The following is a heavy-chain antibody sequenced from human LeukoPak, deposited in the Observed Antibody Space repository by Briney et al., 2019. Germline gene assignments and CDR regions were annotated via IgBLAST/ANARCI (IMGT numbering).Heavy chain of an antibody. J-gene: IGHJ4*02. CDR2: INSDGSST. CDR1: GFTFSSYW. CDR3: ARVRSYGYGFDY. Sequence: PGGSLRLSCAASGFTFSSYWMHWVRQAPGKGLVWVSRINSDGSSTSYADSVKGRFTISRDNDKNTLYLQMNSLRAEDTAVYYCARVRSYGYGFDYWGQGTLVTVSS. D-gene: IGHD5-18*01. V-gene: IGHV3-74*01.